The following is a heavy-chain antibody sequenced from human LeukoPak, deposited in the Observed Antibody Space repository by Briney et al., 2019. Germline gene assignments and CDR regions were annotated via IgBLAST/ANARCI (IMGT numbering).Heavy chain of an antibody. CDR1: GYTFTGYS. V-gene: IGHV1-2*02. J-gene: IGHJ3*02. D-gene: IGHD1-1*01. CDR3: ARDYRKRVTGTGPGFHN. CDR2: INPNSGDT. Sequence: ASVKVSCKASGYTFTGYSLHWVRQTPGQGLQWMGWINPNSGDTNYAQKFQGRVTMTRDTSITTAYVDLSRLRPDDTAVYYCARDYRKRVTGTGPGFHNWGQGTLVTVSS.